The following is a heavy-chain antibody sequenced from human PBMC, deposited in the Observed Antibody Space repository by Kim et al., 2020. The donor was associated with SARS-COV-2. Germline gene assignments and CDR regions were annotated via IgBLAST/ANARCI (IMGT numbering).Heavy chain of an antibody. J-gene: IGHJ5*02. CDR3: ARGGGYDSQSRFDP. D-gene: IGHD5-12*01. V-gene: IGHV4-59*01. CDR1: GGSISSYY. CDR2: IYYSGST. Sequence: SETLSLTCTVSGGSISSYYWSWIRQPPGKGLEWIGYIYYSGSTNYNPSLKSRVTISVDTSKNQFSLKLSSVTAADTAVYYCARGGGYDSQSRFDPWGQGALVTVSS.